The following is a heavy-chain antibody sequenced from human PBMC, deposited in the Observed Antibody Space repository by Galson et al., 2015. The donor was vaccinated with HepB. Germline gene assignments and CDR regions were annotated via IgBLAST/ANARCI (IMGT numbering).Heavy chain of an antibody. Sequence: SLRLSCAASGFTFSSYWMHWVRQAPGKGLVWVSRINSDGSSTTYADSVKGRFTISRDNAKNTLYLQMNSLRAEDTAVYYCASAEWPDAFDIWGQGAMVTVSS. V-gene: IGHV3-74*01. CDR2: INSDGSST. D-gene: IGHD3-3*01. CDR1: GFTFSSYW. J-gene: IGHJ3*02. CDR3: ASAEWPDAFDI.